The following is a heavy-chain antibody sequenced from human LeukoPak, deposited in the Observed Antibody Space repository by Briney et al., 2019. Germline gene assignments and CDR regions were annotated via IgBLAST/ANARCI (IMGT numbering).Heavy chain of an antibody. J-gene: IGHJ3*02. Sequence: PGGSLRLSCAASGFTFSNAWMSWVRQASGKGLEWVGRIKSKTDGGTTDYAAPVKGRFTISRDDSKNTLYLQMNSLKTEDTAVYYCTTGGQLAGAFDIWGQGTMVTVSS. V-gene: IGHV3-15*01. CDR2: IKSKTDGGTT. D-gene: IGHD6-6*01. CDR1: GFTFSNAW. CDR3: TTGGQLAGAFDI.